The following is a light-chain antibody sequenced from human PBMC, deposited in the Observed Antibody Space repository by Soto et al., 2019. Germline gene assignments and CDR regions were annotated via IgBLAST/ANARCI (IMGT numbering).Light chain of an antibody. CDR1: SFNIGNNA. J-gene: IGLJ1*01. Sequence: QSVLTQPPSVSEAPSQRVTISCSGSSFNIGNNAVNWYQQLPGKAPNLLTDYDDLLPPGVSHRFSGSKSGTSASLAISGLQSEDEADYYCAAWDDSLNGYVFGTGTKVTVL. CDR3: AAWDDSLNGYV. CDR2: YDD. V-gene: IGLV1-36*01.